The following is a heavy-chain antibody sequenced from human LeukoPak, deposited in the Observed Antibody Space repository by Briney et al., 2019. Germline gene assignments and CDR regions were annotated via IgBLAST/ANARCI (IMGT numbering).Heavy chain of an antibody. J-gene: IGHJ4*02. CDR2: INHSGST. CDR1: GGSFSGYY. D-gene: IGHD3-16*02. CDR3: ARYDVWGTYRAFDY. Sequence: SETLSLTCAVYGGSFSGYYWSWIRQPPGKGLEWIGEINHSGSTNYNPSLKSRVTISVDTSKNQFSLKLSSVTAADTAVYYCARYDVWGTYRAFDYLGQGTLVTVSS. V-gene: IGHV4-34*01.